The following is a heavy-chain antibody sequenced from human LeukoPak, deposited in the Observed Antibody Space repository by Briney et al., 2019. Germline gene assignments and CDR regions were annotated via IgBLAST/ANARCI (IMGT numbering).Heavy chain of an antibody. D-gene: IGHD6-13*01. V-gene: IGHV1-2*02. CDR3: ARSSPPTYYHFYYYMDV. CDR2: INPNSGGA. J-gene: IGHJ6*03. CDR1: GGTFSSYA. Sequence: GASVKVSCKASGGTFSSYAISWVRQAPGQGLEWMGWINPNSGGAKYAQNFQGRVIMTTDTSISTAYMELTSLRSDDTAVYYCARSSPPTYYHFYYYMDVWGKGSTVTVSS.